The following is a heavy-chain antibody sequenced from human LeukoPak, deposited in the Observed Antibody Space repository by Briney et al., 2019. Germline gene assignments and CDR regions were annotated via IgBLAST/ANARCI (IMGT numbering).Heavy chain of an antibody. D-gene: IGHD4-23*01. CDR1: GITFSSYG. Sequence: GGSLRLSCAASGITFSSYGMHWVRQAPGKGLEWVANIKQDGSEKYYVDSVKGRFTISRDNAKNSLYLQMNSLRAEDTAVYYCAREVVTLFNDHWGQGTLVTVSS. CDR2: IKQDGSEK. J-gene: IGHJ4*02. CDR3: AREVVTLFNDH. V-gene: IGHV3-7*01.